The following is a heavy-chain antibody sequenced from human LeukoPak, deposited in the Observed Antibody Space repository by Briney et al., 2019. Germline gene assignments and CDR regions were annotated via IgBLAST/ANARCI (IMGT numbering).Heavy chain of an antibody. V-gene: IGHV4-61*08. CDR2: VYYSGST. Sequence: SETLSLTCSVSDDSVGSGGYHWNWIRQPPGKGLEWIGCVYYSGSTNYNPSLKSRVAMSVDTSRNQFSLRLSSVTAADTAVYYCARLEEGSSGPYDYWGQGTLVTVSS. CDR1: DDSVGSGGYH. J-gene: IGHJ4*02. D-gene: IGHD5-18*01. CDR3: ARLEEGSSGPYDY.